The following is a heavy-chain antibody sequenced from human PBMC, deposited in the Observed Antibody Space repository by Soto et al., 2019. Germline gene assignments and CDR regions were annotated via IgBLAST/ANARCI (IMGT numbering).Heavy chain of an antibody. CDR2: IYYSGST. CDR1: GGSISSYY. Sequence: PSDTLSLTCTVSGGSISSYYWSWIRQPPGKGLEWIGYIYYSGSTNYNPSLKSRVTISVDTSKNQFSLKLSSVTAADTAVYYCARGSTAAAGDFDYWGQGTLVTVSS. V-gene: IGHV4-59*07. D-gene: IGHD6-13*01. J-gene: IGHJ4*02. CDR3: ARGSTAAAGDFDY.